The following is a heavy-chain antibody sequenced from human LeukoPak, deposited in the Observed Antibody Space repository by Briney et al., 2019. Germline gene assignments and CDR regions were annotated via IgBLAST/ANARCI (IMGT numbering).Heavy chain of an antibody. J-gene: IGHJ5*02. Sequence: PGGSLRLSCAASGFTFSTYWMHWVRQAPGKGLVWVSRINSDGSSTSYADSVKGRFTISGDNAKNTLYLQMNSPRAEDMAVYYCARAGQHYGDYVEFWFDPWGQGPLVTVSS. CDR1: GFTFSTYW. D-gene: IGHD4-17*01. V-gene: IGHV3-74*01. CDR3: ARAGQHYGDYVEFWFDP. CDR2: INSDGSST.